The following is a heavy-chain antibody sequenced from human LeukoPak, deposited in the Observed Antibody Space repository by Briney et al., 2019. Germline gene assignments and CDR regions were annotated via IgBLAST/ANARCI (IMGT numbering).Heavy chain of an antibody. CDR3: ARGVDNYYYYYMDV. V-gene: IGHV3-21*01. D-gene: IGHD5-12*01. J-gene: IGHJ6*03. Sequence: GGSLRLSCTASGFTFSSYSMNWVRQAPGKGLEWVSPISSSSSYIYYADSVKGRFTTSRDNAKKSLYLQMNSLRAEDTAVYYCARGVDNYYYYYMDVWGKGTTVTISS. CDR1: GFTFSSYS. CDR2: ISSSSSYI.